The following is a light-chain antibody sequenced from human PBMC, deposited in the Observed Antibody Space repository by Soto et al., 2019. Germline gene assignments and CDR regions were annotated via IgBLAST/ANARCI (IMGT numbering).Light chain of an antibody. J-gene: IGKJ1*01. CDR1: QSVSSN. CDR2: VAS. CDR3: QQYKNWWT. Sequence: EIVMTQSPATLSVSPGERATLSCRASQSVSSNLAWYQQKPGQAPRLLIYVASTRATGIPARFSGSGSGTEFTLTITSLQSEDFAVYYCQQYKNWWTFGQGTKVDIK. V-gene: IGKV3-15*01.